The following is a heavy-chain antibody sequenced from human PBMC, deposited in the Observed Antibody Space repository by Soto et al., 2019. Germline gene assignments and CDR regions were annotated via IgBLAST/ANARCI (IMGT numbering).Heavy chain of an antibody. CDR3: ARVRRVVVVPAAIVYYYGMDV. CDR1: GFTFSSYS. D-gene: IGHD2-2*01. Sequence: EVQLVESGGGLVKPGGSLRLSCAASGFTFSSYSMNWVRQAPGKGLEWVSSISSSSSYIYYADSVKGRFTISRDNAKNSLYLQMNSLRAEDTAVYYCARVRRVVVVPAAIVYYYGMDVWGQGTTVTVSS. CDR2: ISSSSSYI. J-gene: IGHJ6*02. V-gene: IGHV3-21*01.